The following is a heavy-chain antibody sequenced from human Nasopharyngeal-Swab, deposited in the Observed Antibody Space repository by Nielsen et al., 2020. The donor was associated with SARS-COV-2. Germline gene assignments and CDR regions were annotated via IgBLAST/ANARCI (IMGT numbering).Heavy chain of an antibody. Sequence: SVKVSCKASGGTFNNYGISWVRQAPGQGLEWMGGIIPSFGTANHALKFQGRVTITADESTRTAYMELSSLRSEDTAVNYCARDLSSAYNDRDTFDIWGQGTVVTVAS. V-gene: IGHV1-69*13. CDR3: ARDLSSAYNDRDTFDI. CDR2: IIPSFGTA. J-gene: IGHJ3*02. D-gene: IGHD3-16*01. CDR1: GGTFNNYG.